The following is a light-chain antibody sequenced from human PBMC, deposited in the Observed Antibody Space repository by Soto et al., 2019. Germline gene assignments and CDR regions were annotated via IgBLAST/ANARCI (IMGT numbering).Light chain of an antibody. Sequence: HSALTQPASVSGSPGQSITISCTGTSSDVGSYNLVSWYQQHPGKAPKLMIYEVSKRPSGVSNRFSGSKSGNTASLTISGLQAEDEADYYCCSYAGSSTSWVFGRGTKLTVL. CDR3: CSYAGSSTSWV. V-gene: IGLV2-23*02. CDR1: SSDVGSYNL. J-gene: IGLJ3*02. CDR2: EVS.